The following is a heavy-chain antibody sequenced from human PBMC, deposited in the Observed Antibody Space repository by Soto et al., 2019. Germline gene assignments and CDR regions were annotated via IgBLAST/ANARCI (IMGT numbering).Heavy chain of an antibody. V-gene: IGHV2-5*01. CDR2: IYWYDDK. CDR1: GFSLSTSGLG. J-gene: IGHJ3*02. CDR3: AQAYKNNWSPDGFDI. Sequence: QITLKESGPTLVKPTQTLTLTCTFSGFSLSTSGLGVGWIRQPPGKALEWLGIIYWYDDKPYSPSLRSRFTTNKDTSKNPVFLTRTNMDPVDTATYYCAQAYKNNWSPDGFDIGGQGTMVTVSS. D-gene: IGHD1-1*01.